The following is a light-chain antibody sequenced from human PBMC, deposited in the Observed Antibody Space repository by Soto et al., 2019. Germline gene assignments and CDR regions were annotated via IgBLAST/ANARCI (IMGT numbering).Light chain of an antibody. CDR3: SSYTTNNTVV. CDR1: STDVGSHNY. Sequence: QSALTQAASVSESPGQSISLSCGGTSTDVGSHNYVSWYQQHPGKAPKLIIFEVNNRPSGVSHRFSGSKSGNTASLTISDLQGEDEAYYYCSSYTTNNTVVFGGGTKLTVL. CDR2: EVN. J-gene: IGLJ2*01. V-gene: IGLV2-14*01.